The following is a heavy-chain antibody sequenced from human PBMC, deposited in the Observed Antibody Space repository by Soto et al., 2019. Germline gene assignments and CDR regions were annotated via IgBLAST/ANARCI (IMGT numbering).Heavy chain of an antibody. CDR2: ISSSSSYI. J-gene: IGHJ6*03. CDR1: GFTFSSYS. Sequence: GGSLRLSCAASGFTFSSYSMNWVRQAPGKGLEWVSSISSSSSYIYYADSVKGRFTISRDNAKNSLYLQMNSLRAEDTAVYYCARVRYCSGGSCGYDYYYMDVWGKGTTVTVSS. V-gene: IGHV3-21*01. D-gene: IGHD2-15*01. CDR3: ARVRYCSGGSCGYDYYYMDV.